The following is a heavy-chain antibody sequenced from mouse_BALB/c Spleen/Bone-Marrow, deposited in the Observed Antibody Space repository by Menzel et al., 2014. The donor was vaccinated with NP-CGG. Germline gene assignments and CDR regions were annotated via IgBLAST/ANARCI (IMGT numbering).Heavy chain of an antibody. CDR3: ARGISTMITAWFAY. Sequence: VQLKESGPELVEPGASMKISCKASGYSFTGYTMNWVKQSHGKNLEWIGLINPYNGGTSYNQKFKGKATLTVDKSSNTAYMELLSLTSEDSAVYYCARGISTMITAWFAYWGQGTLVTVSA. CDR2: INPYNGGT. J-gene: IGHJ3*01. CDR1: GYSFTGYT. V-gene: IGHV1-18*01. D-gene: IGHD2-4*01.